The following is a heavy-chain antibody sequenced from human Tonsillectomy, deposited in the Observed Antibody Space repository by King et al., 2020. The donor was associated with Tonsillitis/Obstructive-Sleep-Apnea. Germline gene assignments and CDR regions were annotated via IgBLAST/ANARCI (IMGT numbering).Heavy chain of an antibody. D-gene: IGHD1-26*01. V-gene: IGHV4-39*01. CDR3: ATLVGAAPSWYFDL. Sequence: VQLQESGPGLVKPSETLSLTCTVSGASISRSSYYWGWIRQPPGKGLEWIGSIYYSGSTYYNPSLKSRVTISVDTSKNQFSLKVNSVTAADTAVYYCATLVGAAPSWYFDLWGRGTLVTVSS. J-gene: IGHJ2*01. CDR2: IYYSGST. CDR1: GASISRSSYY.